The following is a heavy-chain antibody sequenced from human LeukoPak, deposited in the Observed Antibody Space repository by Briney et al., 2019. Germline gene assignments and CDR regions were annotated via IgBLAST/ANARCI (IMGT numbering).Heavy chain of an antibody. CDR1: GGTFSNYA. V-gene: IGHV1-69*13. J-gene: IGHJ4*02. CDR3: ARGWDYDSGGRPTAYVY. Sequence: SVTVSCKASGGTFSNYAISWVRQAPGQGLEWMGGIIPIFGAANYAQKFQGKVTITADESTSTAYMELRGLRSEDTAVYYCARGWDYDSGGRPTAYVYWGQGTLVSVSS. D-gene: IGHD3-22*01. CDR2: IIPIFGAA.